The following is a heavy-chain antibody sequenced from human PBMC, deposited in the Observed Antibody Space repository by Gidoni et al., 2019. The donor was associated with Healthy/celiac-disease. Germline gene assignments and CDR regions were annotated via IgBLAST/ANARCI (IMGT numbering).Heavy chain of an antibody. Sequence: QVHLQESCPGLVKPSEPLSLTCTVSGGSLSSYYWSWIRQPPGKGLAWSGYIYYSGSTNYNPSLKSRVTISVDTSKNQFSLKLSSVTAADTAVYYCAREGSSYFDYWGQGTLVTVSS. CDR1: GGSLSSYY. J-gene: IGHJ4*02. D-gene: IGHD1-26*01. CDR3: AREGSSYFDY. V-gene: IGHV4-59*01. CDR2: IYYSGST.